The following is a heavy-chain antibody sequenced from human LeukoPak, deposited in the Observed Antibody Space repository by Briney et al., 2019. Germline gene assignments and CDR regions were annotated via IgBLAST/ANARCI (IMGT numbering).Heavy chain of an antibody. CDR1: GFTFSSHW. J-gene: IGHJ4*02. CDR3: ARDGYSSGSFDY. CDR2: IKQEGGDK. Sequence: GGSLRLSCAASGFTFSSHWMNWVRQAPGQGLEWVANIKQEGGDKYYVDSVRGRFTISRDNAKNSLYLQMNSLTAEDTAVYYCARDGYSSGSFDYWGQGTLVTVSS. D-gene: IGHD6-19*01. V-gene: IGHV3-7*01.